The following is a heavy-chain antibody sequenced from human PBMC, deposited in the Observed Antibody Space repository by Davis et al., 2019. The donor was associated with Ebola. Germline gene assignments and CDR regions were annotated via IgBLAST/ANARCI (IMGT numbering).Heavy chain of an antibody. Sequence: PGGSLRLSCAASGFTFSGSAMHWVRQASGKGLEWVGRIRSKANSYATAYAASVKGRFTISRDDSKNTAYLQMNGLKTEDTAVYYCTSMTTAGRGYWGQGTLVTVSS. CDR3: TSMTTAGRGY. J-gene: IGHJ4*02. D-gene: IGHD4-11*01. CDR1: GFTFSGSA. V-gene: IGHV3-73*01. CDR2: IRSKANSYAT.